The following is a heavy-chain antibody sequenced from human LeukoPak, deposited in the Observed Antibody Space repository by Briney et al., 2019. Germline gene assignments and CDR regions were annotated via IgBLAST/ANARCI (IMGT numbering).Heavy chain of an antibody. CDR3: ARGALKYQLLSNMAV. Sequence: ASVKVSCKASGYTFTSYYMHWVRQAPGQGLEGMGIMNPSGGSTSYAQKFQGRVTMTRDTSTSTVYMELSSLRSEDTAVYYCARGALKYQLLSNMAVWGKGTTVTVSS. CDR2: MNPSGGST. V-gene: IGHV1-46*01. D-gene: IGHD2-2*01. J-gene: IGHJ6*03. CDR1: GYTFTSYY.